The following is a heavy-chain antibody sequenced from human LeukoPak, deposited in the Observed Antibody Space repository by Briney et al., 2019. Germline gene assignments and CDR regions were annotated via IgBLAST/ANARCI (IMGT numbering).Heavy chain of an antibody. CDR3: LCLWFGKGVY. D-gene: IGHD3-10*01. J-gene: IGHJ4*02. CDR2: INSNGRNI. Sequence: SGGSLRLSCAASGFSFSSYEMNWVRQAPGKGLEWISYINSNGRNIDYADSVRGRFTISRDNAKNSLFLQMNSLRAEDTAVYYCLCLWFGKGVYWGRGTLVTVSS. CDR1: GFSFSSYE. V-gene: IGHV3-48*03.